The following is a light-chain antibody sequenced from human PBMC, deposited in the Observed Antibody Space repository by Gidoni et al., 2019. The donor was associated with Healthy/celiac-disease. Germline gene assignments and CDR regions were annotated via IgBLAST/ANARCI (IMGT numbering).Light chain of an antibody. J-gene: IGKJ1*01. CDR3: QQYGSSPLWT. Sequence: EIVLTQSPGTLSLSPGERATLSCRASQSVSSSDLAWYQQKPGQAPRLPIYGASSRATGIPDRFSGSGSGTDFTLTISRLEPEDFAVYYCQQYGSSPLWTFGQGTKVEIK. CDR2: GAS. V-gene: IGKV3-20*01. CDR1: QSVSSSD.